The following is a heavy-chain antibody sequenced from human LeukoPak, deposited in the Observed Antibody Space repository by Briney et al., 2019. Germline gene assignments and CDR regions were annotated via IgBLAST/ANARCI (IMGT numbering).Heavy chain of an antibody. J-gene: IGHJ4*02. CDR2: ISAYNGNT. CDR3: ARERRYDFWGGYFYFDY. V-gene: IGHV1-18*01. Sequence: ASVKVSCKASGYTFTSYGISWVRQAPGQGLEWMGWISAYNGNTNYAQKLQGRVTMTTDTSTSTAYMELRSLRSDDTAVYYCARERRYDFWGGYFYFDYWGQGTLVTVSS. CDR1: GYTFTSYG. D-gene: IGHD3-3*01.